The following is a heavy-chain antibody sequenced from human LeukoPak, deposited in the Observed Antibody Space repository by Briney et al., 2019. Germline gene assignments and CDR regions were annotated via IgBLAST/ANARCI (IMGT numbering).Heavy chain of an antibody. V-gene: IGHV3-21*01. J-gene: IGHJ4*02. CDR3: AREVGLYYDFWSGYLGPNQPLDY. D-gene: IGHD3-3*01. CDR1: GFTFSSYS. CDR2: ISSSSSYI. Sequence: GGSLRLSCAASGFTFSSYSMNWVRQAPGKGLEWVSSISSSSSYIYYADSEKGRFTISRDNAKNSLYLQMNSLRAEDTAVYYCAREVGLYYDFWSGYLGPNQPLDYWGQGTLVTVSS.